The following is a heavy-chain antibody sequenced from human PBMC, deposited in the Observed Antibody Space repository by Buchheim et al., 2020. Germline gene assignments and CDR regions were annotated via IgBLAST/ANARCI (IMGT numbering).Heavy chain of an antibody. J-gene: IGHJ3*02. CDR2: SDGGDSYT. CDR3: ARQFRINSFDI. D-gene: IGHD2/OR15-2a*01. CDR1: GYMFANYW. V-gene: IGHV5-10-1*01. Sequence: EVQLVQSGAEVKKAGESLTISCKGSGYMFANYWIGWVRQSPGKGLEWMGRSDGGDSYTNYNPSLEGHVTISADKSVSTAYLQWNSLKASDTALYYCARQFRINSFDIWGQGT.